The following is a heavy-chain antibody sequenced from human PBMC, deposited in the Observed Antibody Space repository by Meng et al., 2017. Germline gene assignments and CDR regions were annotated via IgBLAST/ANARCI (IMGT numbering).Heavy chain of an antibody. J-gene: IGHJ6*02. Sequence: LTGAASGFTFSSYSMNWVRRAPGKGLEWVSSISSSSSYIYYADSVKGRFTISRDNAKNSLYLQMNSLRAEDTAVYYCARERESYYDSSGYYYDYYYGMDVWGQGTTVTVSS. CDR2: ISSSSSYI. CDR3: ARERESYYDSSGYYYDYYYGMDV. CDR1: GFTFSSYS. D-gene: IGHD3-22*01. V-gene: IGHV3-21*01.